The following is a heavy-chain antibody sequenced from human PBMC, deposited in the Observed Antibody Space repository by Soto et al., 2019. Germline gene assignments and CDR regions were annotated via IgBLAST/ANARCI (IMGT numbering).Heavy chain of an antibody. Sequence: GGSLRLSCAASGFTVSSNYMSWVRQAPGKGLEWVSVIYSGGSTYYADSVKGRFTISRHNSKNTLYLQMNSLRGEDTAVYYCARDRPYCSGGSCYSFDYWGQGTLVTVSS. CDR1: GFTVSSNY. CDR3: ARDRPYCSGGSCYSFDY. V-gene: IGHV3-53*04. J-gene: IGHJ4*02. D-gene: IGHD2-15*01. CDR2: IYSGGST.